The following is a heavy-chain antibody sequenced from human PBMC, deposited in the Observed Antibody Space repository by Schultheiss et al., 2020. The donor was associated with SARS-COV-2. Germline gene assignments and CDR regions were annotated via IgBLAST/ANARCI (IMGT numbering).Heavy chain of an antibody. Sequence: SETLSLTCTVSGVSVTSSDYYWSWIRQHPVKGLEWIGYSYYSRSTYYNPSLKSRATISIDTSKNQFSLKLSSVTAADTAVYYCAKASFSIGAVAVPYYFDYWGQGTLVTVSS. CDR3: AKASFSIGAVAVPYYFDY. CDR1: GVSVTSSDYY. V-gene: IGHV4-31*03. J-gene: IGHJ4*02. CDR2: SYYSRST. D-gene: IGHD6-19*01.